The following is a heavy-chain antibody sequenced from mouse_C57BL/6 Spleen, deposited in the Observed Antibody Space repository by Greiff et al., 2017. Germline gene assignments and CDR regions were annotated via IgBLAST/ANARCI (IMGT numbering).Heavy chain of an antibody. CDR2: INPNNGGT. D-gene: IGHD1-1*01. CDR1: GYTFTDYN. J-gene: IGHJ1*03. Sequence: EVKLVESGPELVKPGASVKIPCKASGYTFTDYNMDWVKQSHGKSLEWIGDINPNNGGTIYNQKFKGKATLTVDKSSSTAYMELRSLTSEDTAVYYCARGPYYYGSSYGYFDVWGTGTTVTVSS. V-gene: IGHV1-18*01. CDR3: ARGPYYYGSSYGYFDV.